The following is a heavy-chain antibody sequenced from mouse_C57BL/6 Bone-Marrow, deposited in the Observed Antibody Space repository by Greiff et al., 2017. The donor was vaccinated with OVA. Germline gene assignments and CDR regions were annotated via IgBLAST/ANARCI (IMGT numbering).Heavy chain of an antibody. D-gene: IGHD1-1*01. V-gene: IGHV1-19*01. CDR2: INPYNGGT. CDR3: AREIEVRDYYGSSYVGWFAY. CDR1: GYTFTDYY. Sequence: EVQLQQSGPVLVKPGASVKMSCTASGYTFTDYYMNWVKQSHGKSLEWIGVINPYNGGTSYNQTFKGKATLTVDKSSSTGYMELNSLTSEDSAVYYCAREIEVRDYYGSSYVGWFAYWGQGTLVTVSA. J-gene: IGHJ3*01.